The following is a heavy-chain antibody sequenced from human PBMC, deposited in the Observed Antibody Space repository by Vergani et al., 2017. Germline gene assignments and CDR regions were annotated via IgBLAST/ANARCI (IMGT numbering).Heavy chain of an antibody. J-gene: IGHJ6*02. D-gene: IGHD3-3*01. CDR3: ARQQYDFWSGYPKAGMDV. CDR2: IYYSGST. CDR1: GGSFSGYY. V-gene: IGHV4-34*01. Sequence: QVQLQQWGAGLLKPSETLSLTCAVYGGSFSGYYWSWIRQPPGKGLEWIGSIYYSGSTYYNPSLKSRVTISVDTSKNQFSLKLSSVTAADTAVYYCARQQYDFWSGYPKAGMDVWGQGTTVTVSS.